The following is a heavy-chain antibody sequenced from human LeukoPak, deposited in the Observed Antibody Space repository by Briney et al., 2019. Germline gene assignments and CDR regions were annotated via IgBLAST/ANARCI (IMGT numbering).Heavy chain of an antibody. CDR2: INPSGGST. CDR1: GYTFTSYY. J-gene: IGHJ4*02. V-gene: IGHV1-46*01. D-gene: IGHD2-21*02. Sequence: ASVKVSCKASGYTFTSYYMHWVRQAPGQGLEWMGLINPSGGSTSYAQKFQGRVTMTRDTSTSTVYMELSSLRSEDTAVYYCAREGCGGDCYNLYYFDYWGQGTLVTVSS. CDR3: AREGCGGDCYNLYYFDY.